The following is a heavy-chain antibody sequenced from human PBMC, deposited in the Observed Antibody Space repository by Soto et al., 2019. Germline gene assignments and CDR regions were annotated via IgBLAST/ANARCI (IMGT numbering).Heavy chain of an antibody. D-gene: IGHD5-18*01. Sequence: QVQLVESGGGVVQPGRSLRLSCAASGFTFSGYGMHWVRQAPGKGLEWVAVISYDGTKKYYADSMKGRFTISRDDSKNTLYLQMNSLRPEYTAVYYCAKDLGAGYSYLEYWGQGTLVTVSS. CDR1: GFTFSGYG. CDR2: ISYDGTKK. J-gene: IGHJ4*02. V-gene: IGHV3-30*18. CDR3: AKDLGAGYSYLEY.